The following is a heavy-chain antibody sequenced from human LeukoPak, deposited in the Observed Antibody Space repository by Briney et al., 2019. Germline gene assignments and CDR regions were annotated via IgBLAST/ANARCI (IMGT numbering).Heavy chain of an antibody. CDR2: IYYSGST. CDR1: GGSISSGGYY. Sequence: PSETLSLTCTVSGGSISSGGYYWSWIRQHPGKGLEWIGYIYYSGSTYYNPSLKSRVTISVDTSKNQFSLKLSSVTAADTAVNYCARDHMVRQPLWGQGTLVTVSS. CDR3: ARDHMVRQPL. J-gene: IGHJ4*02. V-gene: IGHV4-31*03. D-gene: IGHD3-10*01.